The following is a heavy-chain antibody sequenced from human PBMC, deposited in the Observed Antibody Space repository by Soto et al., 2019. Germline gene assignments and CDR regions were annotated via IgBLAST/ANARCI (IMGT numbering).Heavy chain of an antibody. D-gene: IGHD3-3*01. CDR3: ARDLSITIFGVVITNYYYYYGMDV. CDR2: INPSGGST. CDR1: GYTFTSYY. V-gene: IGHV1-46*01. J-gene: IGHJ6*02. Sequence: ASVKVSCKASGYTFTSYYMHWVRQAPGQGLEWMGIINPSGGSTSYAQKFQGRVTMTRDTSTSTVYMELSSLRSEDTAVYYCARDLSITIFGVVITNYYYYYGMDVWGQGTLVTVSS.